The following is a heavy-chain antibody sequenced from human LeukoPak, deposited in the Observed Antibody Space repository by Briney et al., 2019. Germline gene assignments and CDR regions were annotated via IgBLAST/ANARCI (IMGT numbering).Heavy chain of an antibody. V-gene: IGHV3-49*04. CDR2: IRSKAYGGTT. D-gene: IGHD2-2*01. CDR1: GFTFGDFA. J-gene: IGHJ6*02. CDR3: TRDRRPWGSSYYYYGMDV. Sequence: GGSLRLSCTASGFTFGDFAMSWVRQAPGKGLEWVGFIRSKAYGGTTEYAASVTGRFTISRDDSKSIAYLQMNSLKTEDTAVYYCTRDRRPWGSSYYYYGMDVWGQGTTVTVSS.